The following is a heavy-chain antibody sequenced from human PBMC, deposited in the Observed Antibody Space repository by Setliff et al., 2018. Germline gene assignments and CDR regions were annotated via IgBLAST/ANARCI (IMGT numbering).Heavy chain of an antibody. J-gene: IGHJ5*02. CDR3: ARRAAAHDWFDP. D-gene: IGHD2-15*01. Sequence: GESLKISCKGSGYSFTTYWIGWVRQMPGKGLELMGIIYPADSDPRYSPSFQGQVTISADKTLSTAYLQWSSLKASDTAIYYCARRAAAHDWFDPWGQGTLVTVSS. CDR2: IYPADSDP. V-gene: IGHV5-51*01. CDR1: GYSFTTYW.